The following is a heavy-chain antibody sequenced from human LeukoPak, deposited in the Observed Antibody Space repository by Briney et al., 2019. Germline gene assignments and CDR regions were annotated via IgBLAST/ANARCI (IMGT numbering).Heavy chain of an antibody. CDR2: ISYDGSNK. CDR1: GFTFSSYA. D-gene: IGHD2-2*01. V-gene: IGHV3-30*01. CDR3: ARDASSGSSTSCSV. J-gene: IGHJ4*02. Sequence: GGSLRLSCAASGFTFSSYAMHWVRQAPGKGLEWVAVISYDGSNKYYADSVKGRFTISRDNSKNTLYLQMNSLRAEDTAVYYCARDASSGSSTSCSVWGQGALVTVSS.